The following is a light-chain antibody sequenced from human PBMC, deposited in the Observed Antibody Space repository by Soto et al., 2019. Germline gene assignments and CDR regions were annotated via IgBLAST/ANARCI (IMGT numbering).Light chain of an antibody. CDR1: QIVSGN. J-gene: IGKJ1*01. V-gene: IGKV3-15*01. Sequence: EIVMMQSPATLSVSPGERATLSCRASQIVSGNLAWYQQKPGQAPRLLIYGASTRATGIPARFSGSGSGTEFTLTISSLQSEDFAVYYCQQYNNWPPAFGQGTKVEIK. CDR2: GAS. CDR3: QQYNNWPPA.